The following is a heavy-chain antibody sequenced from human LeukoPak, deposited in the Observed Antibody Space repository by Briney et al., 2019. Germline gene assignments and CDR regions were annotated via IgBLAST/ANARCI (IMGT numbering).Heavy chain of an antibody. V-gene: IGHV4-59*08. Sequence: PSETLSLTCTVSGGSISSYYWSWIRQPPGKGLEWIGYIYYSGSTNYNPSLKSRVTISVDTSKNQFSLKLSSVTAADTAVYYCARHSGGAMGATIGPFDYWGQGTLVTVSS. J-gene: IGHJ4*02. CDR2: IYYSGST. D-gene: IGHD1-26*01. CDR1: GGSISSYY. CDR3: ARHSGGAMGATIGPFDY.